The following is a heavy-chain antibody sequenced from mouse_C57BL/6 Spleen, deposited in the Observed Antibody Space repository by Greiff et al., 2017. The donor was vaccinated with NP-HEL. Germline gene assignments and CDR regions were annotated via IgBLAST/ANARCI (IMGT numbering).Heavy chain of an antibody. D-gene: IGHD1-1*01. CDR3: TRGTTVPSLPMDY. J-gene: IGHJ4*01. V-gene: IGHV5-9-1*02. CDR2: ISSGGDYI. Sequence: EVKLVESGEGLVKPGGSLKLSCAASGFTFSSYAMSWVRQTPEKRLEWVAYISSGGDYIYYADTVKGRFTISRDNARNTLYLQMSSLKSEDTAMYYCTRGTTVPSLPMDYWGQGTSVTVSS. CDR1: GFTFSSYA.